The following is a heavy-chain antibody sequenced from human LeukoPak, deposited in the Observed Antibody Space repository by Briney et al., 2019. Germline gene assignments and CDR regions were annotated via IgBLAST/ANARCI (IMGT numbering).Heavy chain of an antibody. CDR1: GGSISSYY. Sequence: PSETLSLTCTVSGGSISSYYWSWIRQPPGKGLEWLGYMHYSGTTNYNPALKSRVTISVDTSKNQFSLKLSSVTAADTAVYYCARAVDWDAFDIWGQGTMVTVSS. CDR3: ARAVDWDAFDI. V-gene: IGHV4-59*12. D-gene: IGHD2-21*01. CDR2: MHYSGTT. J-gene: IGHJ3*02.